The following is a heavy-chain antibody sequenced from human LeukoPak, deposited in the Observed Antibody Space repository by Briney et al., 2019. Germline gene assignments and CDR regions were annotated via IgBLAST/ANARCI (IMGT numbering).Heavy chain of an antibody. V-gene: IGHV3-48*02. D-gene: IGHD6-13*01. J-gene: IGHJ4*02. Sequence: GGSLRLSCAASGFSFSTYTMNWVRQAPGKGLDWVSYISSSSSTIYYADSVKGRFTISRVNANNSLYLQMNSLRDEDTAVYYCARARRYRSSWYHDYWGQGSLVTVSS. CDR3: ARARRYRSSWYHDY. CDR2: ISSSSSTI. CDR1: GFSFSTYT.